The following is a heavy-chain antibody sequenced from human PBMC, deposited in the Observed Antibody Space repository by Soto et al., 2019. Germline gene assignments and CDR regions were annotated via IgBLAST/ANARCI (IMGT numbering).Heavy chain of an antibody. Sequence: QITLKESGPTLLKPTQTLTLTCTFSGFSLRSLGMAVGWIRQPPGRALEWVALISWDDEERYSPSLQSRLTITKDTSKNHVVLTMTTMDPVDTATYYCARRYDSSFDLWGQGIPVTVSS. V-gene: IGHV2-5*02. CDR3: ARRYDSSFDL. CDR2: ISWDDEE. J-gene: IGHJ4*02. CDR1: GFSLRSLGMA. D-gene: IGHD6-6*01.